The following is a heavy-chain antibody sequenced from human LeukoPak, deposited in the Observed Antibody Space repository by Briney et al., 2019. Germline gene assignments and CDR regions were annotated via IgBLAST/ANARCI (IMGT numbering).Heavy chain of an antibody. CDR1: GGSISSGGYS. CDR2: IYHSGST. V-gene: IGHV4-30-2*01. D-gene: IGHD4-23*01. CDR3: ARVRGGNGYGYFDC. Sequence: SETLSLTCAVSGGSISSGGYSWSWIRQPPGKGLEWIGYIYHSGSTYYNPSLKSRVTISVDRSKNQFSLKLSSVTAADTAVYYCARVRGGNGYGYFDCWGQGTLVTVSS. J-gene: IGHJ4*02.